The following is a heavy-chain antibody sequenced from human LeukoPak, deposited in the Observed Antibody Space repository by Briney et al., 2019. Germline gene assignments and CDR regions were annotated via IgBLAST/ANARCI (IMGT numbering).Heavy chain of an antibody. CDR2: IIPIFGTA. Sequence: SVKVSCKASGGTFSSYAISCVRQAPGQALEWMGRIIPIFGTANYAQKFQGRVTITTDESTSTAYMELSSLISEDTAVYYCARCFYGDYEDYWGQGTLVTVSS. J-gene: IGHJ4*02. CDR1: GGTFSSYA. D-gene: IGHD4-17*01. V-gene: IGHV1-69*05. CDR3: ARCFYGDYEDY.